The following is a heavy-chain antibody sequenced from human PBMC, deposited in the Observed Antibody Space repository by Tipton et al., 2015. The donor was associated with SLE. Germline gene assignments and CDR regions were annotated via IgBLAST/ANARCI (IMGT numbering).Heavy chain of an antibody. CDR2: VSHDDSGA. Sequence: LRLSCVASGFRFSSYWIHWVRQAPGKGLVWVSRVSHDDSGAMYADSVKGRFTMSRDNAKNTVYLQMNSLRGDDAGVYYCARGNVWSGYYDFWGQGTLAAVSS. D-gene: IGHD3-3*01. V-gene: IGHV3-74*03. J-gene: IGHJ4*02. CDR3: ARGNVWSGYYDF. CDR1: GFRFSSYW.